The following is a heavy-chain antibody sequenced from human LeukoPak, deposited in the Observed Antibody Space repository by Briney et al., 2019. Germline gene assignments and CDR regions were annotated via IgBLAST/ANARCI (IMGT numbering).Heavy chain of an antibody. J-gene: IGHJ2*01. Sequence: SETLSLTCTVSGGSISSSSYYWGWIRQPPGKGLEWIGYIYHSGSTYYNPSLKSRVTISVDRSKNQFSLKLSSVTAADTAVYYCARARGYSGYDPYWYFDLWGRGTLVTVSS. V-gene: IGHV4-30-2*01. D-gene: IGHD5-12*01. CDR1: GGSISSSSYY. CDR3: ARARGYSGYDPYWYFDL. CDR2: IYHSGST.